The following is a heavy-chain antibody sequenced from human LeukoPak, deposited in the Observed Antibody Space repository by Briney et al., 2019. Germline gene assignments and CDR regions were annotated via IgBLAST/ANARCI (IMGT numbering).Heavy chain of an antibody. CDR3: ARVHNSGWFGYFEY. CDR2: IHTYNGNT. CDR1: GYTFTSYG. D-gene: IGHD6-19*01. J-gene: IGHJ4*02. V-gene: IGHV1-18*01. Sequence: GASLKVSCKASGYTFTSYGIGWVRQAPGQGLEWMGWIHTYNGNTNYAQKFQGRVSMTTDTSTSTAYMNLRSLRFDDTAVYYCARVHNSGWFGYFEYWGQGTLVTVSS.